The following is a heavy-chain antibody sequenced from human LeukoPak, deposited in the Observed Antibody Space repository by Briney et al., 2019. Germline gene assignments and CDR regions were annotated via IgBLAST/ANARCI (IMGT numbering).Heavy chain of an antibody. D-gene: IGHD2-15*01. V-gene: IGHV3-48*03. Sequence: GSLRLSCAASGFTFSRYEMSWVRQAPGKGLEWVSYISSGGATMYYADSVKGRFTISRDNAKNSLYLQMNSLRAEDTAVYYCARDGVAKSLDYWGQGTLVTVSS. CDR1: GFTFSRYE. CDR3: ARDGVAKSLDY. J-gene: IGHJ4*02. CDR2: ISSGGATM.